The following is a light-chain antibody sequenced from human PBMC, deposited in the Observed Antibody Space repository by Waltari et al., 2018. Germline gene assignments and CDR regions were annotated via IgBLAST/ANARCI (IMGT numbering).Light chain of an antibody. J-gene: IGKJ2*01. CDR1: QSIGSW. CDR3: QQCNNYPYT. Sequence: DIQMTQSPPTLSASVGDRVTITCRVSQSIGSWLAWYQQKPGKPPNLLIYKASDLETGVPSRFSVSGSGTEFTLTISSLQPEDFATYYCQQCNNYPYTFGQGTNLEI. V-gene: IGKV1-5*03. CDR2: KAS.